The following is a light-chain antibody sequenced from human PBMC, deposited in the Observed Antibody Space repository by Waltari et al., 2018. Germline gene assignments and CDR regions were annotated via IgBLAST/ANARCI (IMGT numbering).Light chain of an antibody. J-gene: IGKJ2*01. Sequence: IQMTQSPSSLSASVGDRFTIPCRASQSISSYLNWYQQKPGKAPKLLNYAASSLQSGVPSRFSGSGSGTDFTLTISRLQPEDFATYYCQQSYSTPMYTFGQGTKLEIK. CDR2: AAS. CDR3: QQSYSTPMYT. V-gene: IGKV1-39*01. CDR1: QSISSY.